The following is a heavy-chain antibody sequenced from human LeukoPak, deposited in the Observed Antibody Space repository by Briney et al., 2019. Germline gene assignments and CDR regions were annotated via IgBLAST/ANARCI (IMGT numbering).Heavy chain of an antibody. CDR3: ARSSGAYRSFDY. J-gene: IGHJ4*02. Sequence: SETLSLTCTVPGGSISSYYWSWIRQPPGKGLEWIGYVYYSGTTDYNPSLKSRVTISVDTSNNQFSLRVSSVTAADTAVYYCARSSGAYRSFDYWGQGTLVPVPS. D-gene: IGHD1-26*01. V-gene: IGHV4-59*01. CDR2: VYYSGTT. CDR1: GGSISSYY.